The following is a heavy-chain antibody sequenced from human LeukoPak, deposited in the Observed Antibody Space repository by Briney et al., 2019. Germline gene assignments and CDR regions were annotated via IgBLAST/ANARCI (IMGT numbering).Heavy chain of an antibody. CDR2: INHSGST. CDR1: GGSFSGYY. CDR3: ARRVGQGYYYY. D-gene: IGHD3-22*01. V-gene: IGHV4-34*01. J-gene: IGHJ4*02. Sequence: ASETLSLTCAVYGGSFSGYYWSWIRQPPGKGLEWIGEINHSGSTNYNPSLKSRVTISVDTSKNQFSLKLSSVTAADTAVYYCARRVGQGYYYYWGQGTLVTVSS.